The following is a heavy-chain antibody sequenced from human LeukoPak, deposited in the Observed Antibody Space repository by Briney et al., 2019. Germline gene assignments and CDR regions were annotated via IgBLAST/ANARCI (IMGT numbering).Heavy chain of an antibody. D-gene: IGHD6-25*01. CDR1: GGSFSGYY. CDR2: INHSGST. J-gene: IGHJ5*02. Sequence: PSETLSLICTVYGGSFSGYYWSWIRQPPGKGLEWIGEINHSGSTNYNPSLKSRVTISVDTSKNQFSLKLSSVTAADTAVYYCARGSPISGWFDPWGQGTLVTVSS. V-gene: IGHV4-34*01. CDR3: ARGSPISGWFDP.